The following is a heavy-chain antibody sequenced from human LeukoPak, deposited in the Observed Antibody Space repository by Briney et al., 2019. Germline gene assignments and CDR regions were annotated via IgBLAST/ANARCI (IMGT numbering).Heavy chain of an antibody. Sequence: PGGSLRLSCEVSGFTFSNAWMSWVRQAPGKGLEWVRRIKNKSDGGTIDYAAPVKGRFTISRGDSKNTLYLQMNSLETEDTGVYYCAHSCYGEFSWGQGTLVTVSS. D-gene: IGHD3-10*01. CDR1: GFTFSNAW. CDR2: IKNKSDGGTI. CDR3: AHSCYGEFS. J-gene: IGHJ4*02. V-gene: IGHV3-15*05.